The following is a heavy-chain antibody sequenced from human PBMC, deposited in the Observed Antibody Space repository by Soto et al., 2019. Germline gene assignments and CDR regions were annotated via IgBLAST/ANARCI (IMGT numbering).Heavy chain of an antibody. Sequence: QVQLQQWGAGLLKPSETLSLTCAVYGGSFSGYYWSWIRQPQGKGLEWIGEINHSGSTNSNPSLKSRVTISVDTSKNQFSLKLSSVTAADTAVYYCARGPRVRGSYYGYYYYGMDVWGQGTTVTVSS. CDR1: GGSFSGYY. CDR3: ARGPRVRGSYYGYYYYGMDV. V-gene: IGHV4-34*01. CDR2: INHSGST. D-gene: IGHD1-26*01. J-gene: IGHJ6*02.